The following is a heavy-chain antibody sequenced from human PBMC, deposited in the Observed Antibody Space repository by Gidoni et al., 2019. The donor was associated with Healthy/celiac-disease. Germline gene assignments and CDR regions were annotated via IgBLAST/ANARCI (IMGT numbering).Heavy chain of an antibody. V-gene: IGHV3-48*01. J-gene: IGHJ6*03. CDR2: ISSSSTI. CDR3: ARDSGDFWSGLYYYYMDV. Sequence: EVQLVESGGGLVQPGGSLRLSCAASGFTFSSHSMNWVRQAPGKGLGWVSYISSSSTIYYAEYVKVRFTISRDNAKSSLYLQMNSLRAEDTAVYYCARDSGDFWSGLYYYYMDVWGKGTTVTVSS. D-gene: IGHD3-3*01. CDR1: GFTFSSHS.